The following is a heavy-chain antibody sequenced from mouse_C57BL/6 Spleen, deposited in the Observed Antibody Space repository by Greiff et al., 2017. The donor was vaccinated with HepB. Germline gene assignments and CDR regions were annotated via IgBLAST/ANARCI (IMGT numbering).Heavy chain of an antibody. CDR3: ARQEEDY. CDR1: GFTFSSYG. Sequence: DVHLVESGGDLVKPGGSLKLSCAASGFTFSSYGMSWVRQTPDKRLEWVATISSGGSYTYYPDSVKGRFTISRDNAKNTLYLQMSSLKSEDTAMYYCARQEEDYWGQGTSVTVSS. V-gene: IGHV5-6*01. CDR2: ISSGGSYT. J-gene: IGHJ4*01.